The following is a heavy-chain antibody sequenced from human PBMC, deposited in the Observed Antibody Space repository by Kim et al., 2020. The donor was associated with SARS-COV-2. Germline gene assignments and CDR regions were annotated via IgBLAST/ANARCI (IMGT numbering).Heavy chain of an antibody. D-gene: IGHD3-10*01. CDR1: GFTFSSYA. J-gene: IGHJ4*02. Sequence: GGSLRLSCVASGFTFSSYAMSWVRQAPGKGLEWVSVISGSGTSTYYADSVKGRVIISRDNSKNTLFLQMNSLRAEDTALYYCAKEGPYGSGSFLDSWGPG. CDR3: AKEGPYGSGSFLDS. CDR2: ISGSGTST. V-gene: IGHV3-23*01.